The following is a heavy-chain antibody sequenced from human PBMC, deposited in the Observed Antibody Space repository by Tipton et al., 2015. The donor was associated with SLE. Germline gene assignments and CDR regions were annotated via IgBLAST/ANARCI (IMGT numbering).Heavy chain of an antibody. CDR3: AKDRYCGGGTCFASYFDL. D-gene: IGHD2-21*01. CDR1: GFSFSSYW. J-gene: IGHJ4*02. CDR2: INSDGSST. Sequence: SLRLSCAASGFSFSSYWMHWVRQAPGKGLVWVSRINSDGSSTNYADSVKGRFTISRDNSKNTLYLQMNSLRVEDTAVYYCAKDRYCGGGTCFASYFDLWGQGTPVTVSS. V-gene: IGHV3-74*01.